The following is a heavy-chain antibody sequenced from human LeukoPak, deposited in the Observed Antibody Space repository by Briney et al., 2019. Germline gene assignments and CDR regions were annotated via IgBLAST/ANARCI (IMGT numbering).Heavy chain of an antibody. CDR1: GFTFSSYA. CDR3: AKPILTAFGYFDY. J-gene: IGHJ4*02. Sequence: AGGSLRLSCAASGFTFSSYAMSWVRQAPGKRLEWVSAISGSGGSTFYADSVKGRFTISRDDSKNTLYLQMNSLRAEDTAVYYCAKPILTAFGYFDYWGQGTLVTVSS. V-gene: IGHV3-23*01. D-gene: IGHD3-9*01. CDR2: ISGSGGST.